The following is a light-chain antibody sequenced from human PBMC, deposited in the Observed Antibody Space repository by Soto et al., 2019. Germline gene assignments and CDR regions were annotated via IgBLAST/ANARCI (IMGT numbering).Light chain of an antibody. J-gene: IGKJ1*01. V-gene: IGKV1-9*01. CDR3: QHPTWA. Sequence: IQLTQSPSSLSASVGDRVTITCRASQAISISVAWYQQSPARAPPLLIYAASALHTVVTSRFRGSGSGTDFTLTITNLQPQDSGTYYCQHPTWAFGQGTTVDI. CDR1: QAISIS. CDR2: AAS.